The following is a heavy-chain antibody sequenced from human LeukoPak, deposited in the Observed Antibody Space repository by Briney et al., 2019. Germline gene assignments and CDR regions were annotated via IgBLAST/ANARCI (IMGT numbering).Heavy chain of an antibody. J-gene: IGHJ5*02. CDR1: GFTVSSNY. CDR2: ISYDGSNK. CDR3: AKGGQAHTVVSNWFDP. V-gene: IGHV3-30*18. Sequence: PGGSLRLSCAASGFTVSSNYMSWVRQAPGKGLEWVAVISYDGSNKYYADSVKGRFTISRDNSKNTLYLQMNSLRAEDTAVYYCAKGGQAHTVVSNWFDPWGQGTLVTVSS. D-gene: IGHD4-23*01.